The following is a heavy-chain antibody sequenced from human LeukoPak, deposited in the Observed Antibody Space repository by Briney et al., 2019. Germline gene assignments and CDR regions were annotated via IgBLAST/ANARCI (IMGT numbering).Heavy chain of an antibody. CDR2: ISPSGGSA. CDR1: GYTFASYY. D-gene: IGHD3-10*01. J-gene: IGHJ4*02. Sequence: ASVKVSCKASGYTFASYYMHWVRQAPGQGLGWMGIISPSGGSATYAQKFQGRVTMTRDTSTSAVYMELSSLRSEDTAVYYCARNRNIRGPREAFDYWGQGTLVTVSS. CDR3: ARNRNIRGPREAFDY. V-gene: IGHV1-46*01.